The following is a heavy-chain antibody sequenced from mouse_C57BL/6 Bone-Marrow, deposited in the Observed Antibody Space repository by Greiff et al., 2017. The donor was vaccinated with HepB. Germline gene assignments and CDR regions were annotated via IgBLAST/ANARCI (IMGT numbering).Heavy chain of an antibody. V-gene: IGHV5-9*04. CDR3: ARQEGNYGGWYFDV. Sequence: EVKLMESGGGLVKPGGSLKLSCAASGFTFSSYTMSWVRQTPEKRLEWVATISGGGGNTYYPDSVKGRFTISRDNAKNTLYLQMSSLRSEDTAVYYCARQEGNYGGWYFDVWGTGTTVTVSS. CDR2: ISGGGGNT. J-gene: IGHJ1*03. CDR1: GFTFSSYT. D-gene: IGHD2-1*01.